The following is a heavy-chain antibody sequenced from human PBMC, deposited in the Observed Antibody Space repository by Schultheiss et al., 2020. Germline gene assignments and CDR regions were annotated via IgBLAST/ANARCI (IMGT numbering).Heavy chain of an antibody. Sequence: GGSLRLSCAASGFTFSSYGMHWVRQAPGKGLEWVAVISYDGSNKYYADSVKGRFTSSRDNSKNTLYLQMNSLRAEDTAVYYCARDFSGSSTSLTAFDYWGQGTLVTVSS. J-gene: IGHJ4*02. CDR2: ISYDGSNK. D-gene: IGHD2-2*01. CDR1: GFTFSSYG. V-gene: IGHV3-30*03. CDR3: ARDFSGSSTSLTAFDY.